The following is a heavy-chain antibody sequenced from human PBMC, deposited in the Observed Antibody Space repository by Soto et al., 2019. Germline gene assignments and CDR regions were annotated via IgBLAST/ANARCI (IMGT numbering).Heavy chain of an antibody. CDR1: GYSISSGYY. CDR3: ARAVVVTAMGPPYWFDP. D-gene: IGHD2-21*02. J-gene: IGHJ5*02. V-gene: IGHV4-38-2*01. CDR2: IYHSGST. Sequence: PSETLSLTCAVSGYSISSGYYWGWIRQPPGKGLEWIGSIYHSGSTYYNPSLKSRVTISVDTSKNQFSLKLSSVTAADTAVYYCARAVVVTAMGPPYWFDPWGQGTLVTVS.